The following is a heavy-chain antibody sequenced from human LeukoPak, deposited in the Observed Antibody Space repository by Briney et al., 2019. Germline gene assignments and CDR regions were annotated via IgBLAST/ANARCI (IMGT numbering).Heavy chain of an antibody. CDR2: ISGSGDNT. J-gene: IGHJ6*02. D-gene: IGHD3-9*01. CDR1: GFTFSSYA. V-gene: IGHV3-23*01. CDR3: ARDSKLRYFDWLSSPSSGDGMDV. Sequence: PGGSLRLSCAASGFTFSSYAMSWVRQAPGKGLEWVSGISGSGDNTYYADFVKGRFTISRDNSKNTLYLQMNSLRAEDTAVYYCARDSKLRYFDWLSSPSSGDGMDVWGQGTTVTVSS.